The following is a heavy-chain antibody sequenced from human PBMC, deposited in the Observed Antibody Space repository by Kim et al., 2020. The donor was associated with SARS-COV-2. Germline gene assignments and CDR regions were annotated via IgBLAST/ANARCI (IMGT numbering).Heavy chain of an antibody. CDR1: GLSISSSY. Sequence: SETLSLTCSVSGLSISSSYWSWIRQPPGKGLEWIGYIYYSGSANYNPSLRSRVTISLDTSKNQFSLKLSSVTAADTAGYYCSGTAQGANFDYWGRGARLT. CDR3: SGTAQGANFDY. D-gene: IGHD1-26*01. CDR2: IYYSGSA. V-gene: IGHV4-59*08. J-gene: IGHJ4*02.